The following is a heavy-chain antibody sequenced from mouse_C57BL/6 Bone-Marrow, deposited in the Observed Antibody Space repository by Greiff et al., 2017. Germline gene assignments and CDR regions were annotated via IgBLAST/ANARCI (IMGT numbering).Heavy chain of an antibody. CDR1: GYTFTDYN. CDR3: ARDAMVTTGSLYFDY. D-gene: IGHD2-2*01. V-gene: IGHV1-18*01. Sequence: VHVKQSGPELVKPGASVKIPCKASGYTFTDYNMDWVKQSHGKSLEWIGDINPNNGGTIYNQKFKGKATLTVDKSSSTAYMELRSLTSEDTAVYYCARDAMVTTGSLYFDYWGQGTTLTVSS. J-gene: IGHJ2*01. CDR2: INPNNGGT.